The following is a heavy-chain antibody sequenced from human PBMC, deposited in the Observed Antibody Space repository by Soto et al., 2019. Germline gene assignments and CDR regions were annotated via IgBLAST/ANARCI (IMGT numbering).Heavy chain of an antibody. D-gene: IGHD3-3*01. CDR1: GFAFSTFE. CDR2: ISSIGDTI. Sequence: GGSLRLSCAASGFAFSTFEMSWVRQAPGQGLEWLSYISSIGDTIYYADSVKGRFTVSRDNAKNSLFLQMDSLRDEDTAVYYCARVESITIFGVVIIDYYGMDVWGQGTTVTVSS. V-gene: IGHV3-48*03. CDR3: ARVESITIFGVVIIDYYGMDV. J-gene: IGHJ6*02.